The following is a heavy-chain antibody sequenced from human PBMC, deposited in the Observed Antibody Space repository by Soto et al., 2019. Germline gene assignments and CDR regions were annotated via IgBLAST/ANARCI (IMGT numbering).Heavy chain of an antibody. CDR2: IYYSGST. D-gene: IGHD3-16*01. J-gene: IGHJ4*02. Sequence: QVQLQESGPGLVKPSETLSLTCTVSGVSISSYYWSWIRQPPGKGLEWIGYIYYSGSTNYNPSLKSRVTISVDTSKNQFSLKLSSVTAADTAVYYCARRWGTTFDYWGQGTLVTVSS. V-gene: IGHV4-59*08. CDR1: GVSISSYY. CDR3: ARRWGTTFDY.